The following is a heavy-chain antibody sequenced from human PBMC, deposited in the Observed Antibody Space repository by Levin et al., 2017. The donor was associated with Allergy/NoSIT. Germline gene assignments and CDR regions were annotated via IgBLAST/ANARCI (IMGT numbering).Heavy chain of an antibody. CDR1: GGSVSSGDHY. J-gene: IGHJ3*02. CDR3: VRESDYDILTGSSPPGI. V-gene: IGHV4-30-4*08. CDR2: IFYSGST. D-gene: IGHD3-9*01. Sequence: SQTLSLTCTVSGGSVSSGDHYWTWIRQSPGKGLEWIGYIFYSGSTFYNPSLQSRITISVDTSKNQFSLQLSAVTAADAAGYYCVRESDYDILTGSSPPGIWGRGTMVTVSS.